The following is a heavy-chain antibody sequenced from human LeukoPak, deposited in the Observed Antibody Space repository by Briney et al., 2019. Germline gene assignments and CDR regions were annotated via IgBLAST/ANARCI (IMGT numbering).Heavy chain of an antibody. Sequence: GGSLRLSCAASGFTFSSYWMSWVRQAPGKGLEWVANIKQDGSEKYYADSVKGRFTISRDNAKNSLYLQMNSLRAEDTAVYYCARVATMVRVPLDALDIWGQGTMVSVSS. D-gene: IGHD3-10*01. CDR3: ARVATMVRVPLDALDI. CDR2: IKQDGSEK. V-gene: IGHV3-7*02. J-gene: IGHJ3*02. CDR1: GFTFSSYW.